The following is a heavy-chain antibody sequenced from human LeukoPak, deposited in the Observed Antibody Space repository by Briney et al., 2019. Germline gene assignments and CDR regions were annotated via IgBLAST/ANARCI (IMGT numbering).Heavy chain of an antibody. CDR2: ISYDGSNK. CDR1: GFTFSSYA. Sequence: GGSLRLSCAASGFTFSSYAMHWVRQAPGKGLEWVAVISYDGSNKYYADSVKGRFTISRDNSKNTLYLQMNSLRAEDTAVYYCAKANRGIMITFGGVIVNRYYFDYWGQGTLVTVSS. J-gene: IGHJ4*02. D-gene: IGHD3-16*02. CDR3: AKANRGIMITFGGVIVNRYYFDY. V-gene: IGHV3-30*04.